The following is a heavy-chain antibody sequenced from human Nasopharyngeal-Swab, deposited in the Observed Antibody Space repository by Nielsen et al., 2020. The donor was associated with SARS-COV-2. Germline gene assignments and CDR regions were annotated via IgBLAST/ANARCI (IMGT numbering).Heavy chain of an antibody. CDR1: GFTFSNYA. CDR2: ITASGANT. CDR3: AKAYSYGSGSSYATFDS. Sequence: GESLKISCAASGFTFSNYAMSWVRQAPGKGLEWVSGITASGANTYHADSVKGRFTISRDNSKNMLYLQMISPRADDTAVYYCAKAYSYGSGSSYATFDSWGQGTLVTVSS. V-gene: IGHV3-23*01. D-gene: IGHD3-10*01. J-gene: IGHJ4*02.